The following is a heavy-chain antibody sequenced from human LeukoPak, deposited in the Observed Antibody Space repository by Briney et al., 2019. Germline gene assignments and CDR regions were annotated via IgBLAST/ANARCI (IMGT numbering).Heavy chain of an antibody. CDR2: IKRDGSAK. J-gene: IGHJ4*02. CDR1: GFTFSSYW. V-gene: IGHV3-7*03. Sequence: TGGSLRLSCAASGFTFSSYWMTWVRQAPGKGLEWVANIKRDGSAKYYVDSVKGRFTISRDNAKNSLYLQMNSLRAEDTAVYYCAKGGAARFDYWGQGTLVTVSS. D-gene: IGHD5-18*01. CDR3: AKGGAARFDY.